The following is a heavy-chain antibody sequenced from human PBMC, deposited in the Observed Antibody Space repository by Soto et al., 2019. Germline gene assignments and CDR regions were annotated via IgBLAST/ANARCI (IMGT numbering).Heavy chain of an antibody. CDR3: AKANGGGNFFLYFDL. CDR1: GFSFRNYG. J-gene: IGHJ4*02. D-gene: IGHD2-15*01. Sequence: GGSLRLSCAASGFSFRNYGMHWVRQAPGKGLEWVAVISYEGSRISYAASVKGRFTISRDNSKNAVFLQMNRLTPDDTAVYSCAKANGGGNFFLYFDLWGQGTLVTVSS. CDR2: ISYEGSRI. V-gene: IGHV3-30*18.